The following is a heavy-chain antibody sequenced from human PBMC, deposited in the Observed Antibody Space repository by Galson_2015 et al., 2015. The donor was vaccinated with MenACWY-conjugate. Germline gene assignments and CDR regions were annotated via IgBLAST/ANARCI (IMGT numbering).Heavy chain of an antibody. CDR1: GVFVGCYW. CDR2: ITPGWRSA. V-gene: IGHV3-74*01. CDR3: AKTRGASFYFDS. J-gene: IGHJ4*02. Sequence: ALRPGCAASGVFVGCYWMHWVRQAPGARLVWVSRITPGWRSATYADSLKDRFAISRDHAMHALYLQMNSLRPEDTAVFYCAKTRGASFYFDSWGQGTLVTVSS. D-gene: IGHD1-26*01.